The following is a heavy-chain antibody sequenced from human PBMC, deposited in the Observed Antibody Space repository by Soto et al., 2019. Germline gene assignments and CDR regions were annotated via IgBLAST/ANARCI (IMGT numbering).Heavy chain of an antibody. CDR1: GYTFTSYG. CDR3: ARDYYYDSSGYYPLGMDV. CDR2: ISAYNGNT. D-gene: IGHD3-22*01. Sequence: ASVKVSCKASGYTFTSYGISWVRQAPGQGLEWMGWISAYNGNTNYAQKLQGRVTMTTDTSTSTAYMELSSLRSEDTAVYYCARDYYYDSSGYYPLGMDVWGQGTTVTVSS. V-gene: IGHV1-18*01. J-gene: IGHJ6*02.